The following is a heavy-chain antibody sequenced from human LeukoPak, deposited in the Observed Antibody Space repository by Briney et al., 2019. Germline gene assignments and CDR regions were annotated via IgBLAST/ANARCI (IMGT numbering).Heavy chain of an antibody. D-gene: IGHD2-8*02. J-gene: IGHJ4*02. CDR1: GFTFTNYY. CDR3: AREESGGYFDY. V-gene: IGHV1-46*01. Sequence: ASVKVSCKASGFTFTNYYMHWVRQAPGQGLEWMGLINPSGSSTNYAQKFRGRVTMTRDTSATTVYMELSSLRSEDTAVYYCAREESGGYFDYGGQGTLVTVSS. CDR2: INPSGSST.